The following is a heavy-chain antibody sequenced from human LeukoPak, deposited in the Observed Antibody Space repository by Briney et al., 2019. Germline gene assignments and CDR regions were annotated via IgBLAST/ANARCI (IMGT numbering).Heavy chain of an antibody. CDR3: ARGAGYDILTGYYSLDAFDI. Sequence: PSETLSLTCTVSGGSISSYYWSWIRQPAGKGLEWIGRIYTSGSTNYNPSLKSRVTMSVDTSKNQFSLKLSSVIAADTAVYYCARGAGYDILTGYYSLDAFDIWGQGTMVTVSS. J-gene: IGHJ3*02. D-gene: IGHD3-9*01. CDR1: GGSISSYY. V-gene: IGHV4-4*07. CDR2: IYTSGST.